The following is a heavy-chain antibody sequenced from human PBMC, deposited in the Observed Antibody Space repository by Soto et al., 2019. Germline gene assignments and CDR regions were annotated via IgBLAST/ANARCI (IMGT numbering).Heavy chain of an antibody. CDR1: GFALTGYG. CDR2: IWFDGTNK. V-gene: IGHV3-33*01. D-gene: IGHD7-27*01. CDR3: ARGTGDFDN. Sequence: ESGGGVVQPGRSLRLSCAASGFALTGYGMHWVRQAPGKGLEWVAVIWFDGTNKYYADSVKGRFTISRDTSKNTLYLQMNSLRVEDTAVYYCARGTGDFDNWGQGTLVTVSS. J-gene: IGHJ4*02.